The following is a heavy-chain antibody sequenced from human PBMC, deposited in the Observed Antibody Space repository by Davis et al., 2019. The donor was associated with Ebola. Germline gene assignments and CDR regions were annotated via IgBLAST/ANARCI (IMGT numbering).Heavy chain of an antibody. V-gene: IGHV3-23*01. CDR1: VITFSSYA. J-gene: IGHJ6*04. D-gene: IGHD3-3*01. Sequence: GGSLRLSCTDSVITFSSYAVTWVRQAPGKGLEWVSAISGSGGSTYYADSVKGRFTISRDNSKKTLYLQMNSLRAEDTAVYYCAKSGLSFGVVKYHYGMDVWGKGTTVTVSS. CDR3: AKSGLSFGVVKYHYGMDV. CDR2: ISGSGGST.